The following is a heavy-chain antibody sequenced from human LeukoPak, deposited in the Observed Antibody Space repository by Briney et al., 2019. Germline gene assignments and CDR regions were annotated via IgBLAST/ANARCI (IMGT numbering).Heavy chain of an antibody. V-gene: IGHV4-59*01. CDR3: ARDLWEGSGWYT. CDR2: ISYSGST. Sequence: PSETLSLTCNVSGGSISSYYWSWIRQPPGKGLEWIGYISYSGSTNYNPSLKSRVTISVDTFKNQFSLRLTSVTAADTAVYYCARDLWEGSGWYTWGPGTLVTVSS. D-gene: IGHD6-19*01. CDR1: GGSISSYY. J-gene: IGHJ5*02.